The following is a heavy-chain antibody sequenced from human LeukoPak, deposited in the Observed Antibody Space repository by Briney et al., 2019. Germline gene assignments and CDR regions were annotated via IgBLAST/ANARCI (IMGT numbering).Heavy chain of an antibody. CDR1: GYTFTGYY. J-gene: IGHJ6*03. CDR3: ARDRQQLVLEYYYMDV. D-gene: IGHD6-13*01. V-gene: IGHV1-2*02. Sequence: ASVKVSCKASGYTFTGYYMHWVRQAPGQGLEWMGWINPNSGGTNYAQKFQGRVTLTRDTSISTAYMELSRLRSDDTAVYYCARDRQQLVLEYYYMDVWGKGTTVTVSS. CDR2: INPNSGGT.